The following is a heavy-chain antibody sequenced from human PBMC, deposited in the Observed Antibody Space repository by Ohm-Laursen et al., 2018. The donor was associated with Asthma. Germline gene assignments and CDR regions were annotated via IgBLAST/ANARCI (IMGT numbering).Heavy chain of an antibody. J-gene: IGHJ4*02. D-gene: IGHD3-16*02. Sequence: TLSLTCSVSGGSISSGGYPWSWIRQHPGKGLEWIGYIYYSGSTYYNPSLKSRVSISVDTSKNQFSLKLSSVTAADTAVYYCASVSHEDLDYWGQGTLVTVSS. CDR1: GGSISSGGYP. CDR2: IYYSGST. CDR3: ASVSHEDLDY. V-gene: IGHV4-31*03.